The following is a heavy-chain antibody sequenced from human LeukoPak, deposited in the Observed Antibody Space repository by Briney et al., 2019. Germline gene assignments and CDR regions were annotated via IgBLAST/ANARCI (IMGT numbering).Heavy chain of an antibody. CDR2: IYYSGST. Sequence: PSETLSLTCTVSGGSIGSSSYYWGWIRQPPGKGLEWIGSIYYSGSTYYNPSLKSRVTISVDTSKNQFSLKLSSVTAADTAVYYCARHVRGGYYYDSSGYYFDYWGQGTLVTVSS. CDR3: ARHVRGGYYYDSSGYYFDY. J-gene: IGHJ4*02. V-gene: IGHV4-39*01. CDR1: GGSIGSSSYY. D-gene: IGHD3-22*01.